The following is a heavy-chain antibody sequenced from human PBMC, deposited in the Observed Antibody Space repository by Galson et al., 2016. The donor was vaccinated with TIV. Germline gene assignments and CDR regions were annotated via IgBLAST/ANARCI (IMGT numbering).Heavy chain of an antibody. CDR3: ARRYFDL. Sequence: LRLSCAASGFTFSDYWMHWVRQTPGKGLEWVANIKQDGSEKYYVDSVKGRFTISRDNAKSSLFLQMNSLRAEDTAVYYCARRYFDLRGRGTLVTVSS. V-gene: IGHV3-7*01. CDR2: IKQDGSEK. J-gene: IGHJ2*01. CDR1: GFTFSDYW.